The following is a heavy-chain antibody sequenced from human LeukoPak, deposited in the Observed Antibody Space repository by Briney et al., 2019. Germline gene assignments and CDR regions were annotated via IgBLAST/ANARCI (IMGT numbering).Heavy chain of an antibody. CDR1: GGSISSSSYY. Sequence: SETLSLTCTVSGGSISSSSYYWGWIRQPPGKGLEWIGSIYYSGSTYYNPSLKSRVTISVDTSKNQFSLKLSSVTAADTAVYYCASPPPAYDILTGYRSDAFDIWGQGTMVTVSS. J-gene: IGHJ3*02. CDR3: ASPPPAYDILTGYRSDAFDI. V-gene: IGHV4-39*01. CDR2: IYYSGST. D-gene: IGHD3-9*01.